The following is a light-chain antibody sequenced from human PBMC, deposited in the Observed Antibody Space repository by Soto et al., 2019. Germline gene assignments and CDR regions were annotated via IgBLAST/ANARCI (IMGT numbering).Light chain of an antibody. CDR2: DVS. CDR3: CSYAGSYTFGV. Sequence: QSVLTQPRSVSGSPGQSVTISCTGTSSDVGSYSYVSWYQQHPGKAPKLMIYDVSKRPSGVPDRFSGSKSGHTASLTISGLQAEDEADYYCCSYAGSYTFGVFGGGTKLTVL. V-gene: IGLV2-11*01. CDR1: SSDVGSYSY. J-gene: IGLJ2*01.